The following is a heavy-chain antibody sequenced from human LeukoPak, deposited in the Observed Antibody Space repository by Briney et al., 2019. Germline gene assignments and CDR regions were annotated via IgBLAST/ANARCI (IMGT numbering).Heavy chain of an antibody. CDR3: ARDSGSFRYDMDV. J-gene: IGHJ6*02. D-gene: IGHD3-10*01. CDR2: NFSHDGST. Sequence: ASVKVSCKTSGYSFNSHHMHWVRQAPGQGLEWMGINFSHDGSTSNTEKFQGRVTMTRDTSTSTVYMELSSLRSEDTAVYYCARDSGSFRYDMDVWGQGTTVIVSS. V-gene: IGHV1-46*02. CDR1: GYSFNSHH.